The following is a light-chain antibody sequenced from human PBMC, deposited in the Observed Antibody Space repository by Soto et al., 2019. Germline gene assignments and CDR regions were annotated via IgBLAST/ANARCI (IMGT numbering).Light chain of an antibody. J-gene: IGLJ1*01. Sequence: QSVLTQPASVSGSPGQSITISCAGTSSDIGGYNYVSWYQQHPGKAPKVMIYEVSNRPSGVSNRFSGSKSGNTASLTISGLRAEDEADYYCSYMRNSLYVFGTGTKVTVL. CDR3: CSYMRNSLYV. CDR2: EVS. V-gene: IGLV2-14*01. CDR1: SSDIGGYNY.